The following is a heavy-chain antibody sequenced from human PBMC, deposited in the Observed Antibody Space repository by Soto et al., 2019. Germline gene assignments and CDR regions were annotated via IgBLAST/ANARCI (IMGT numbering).Heavy chain of an antibody. V-gene: IGHV4-30-4*01. CDR3: ASRGYITSSFDY. CDR1: GGSINSGDDY. D-gene: IGHD6-6*01. CDR2: IYDTGGST. Sequence: PSETLSLTCSVSGGSINSGDDYWSWIRQPPGKGLEWIGYIYDTGGSTDYNPSLKNRVTISVDTSKNQFSLKLSSVPAADAAVYYRASRGYITSSFDYWGRGALVAVSS. J-gene: IGHJ4*02.